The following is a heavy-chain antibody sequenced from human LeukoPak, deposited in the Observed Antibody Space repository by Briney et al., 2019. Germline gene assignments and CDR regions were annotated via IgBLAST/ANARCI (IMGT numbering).Heavy chain of an antibody. CDR2: IYTSGST. Sequence: SETLSLTCTVSGGSISSSSYYWSWIRQPAGKGLEWIGRIYTSGSTNYNPSLKSRVTISVDTSKNQFSLKLSSVTAADTAVYYCARDSVAGTRAGGYYYYGMDVWGQGTTVTVSS. CDR1: GGSISSSSYY. J-gene: IGHJ6*02. V-gene: IGHV4-61*02. CDR3: ARDSVAGTRAGGYYYYGMDV. D-gene: IGHD6-19*01.